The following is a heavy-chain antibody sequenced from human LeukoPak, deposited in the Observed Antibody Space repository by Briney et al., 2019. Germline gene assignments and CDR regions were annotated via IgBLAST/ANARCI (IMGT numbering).Heavy chain of an antibody. D-gene: IGHD6-13*01. CDR2: IRYDGSNE. J-gene: IGHJ6*03. V-gene: IGHV3-30*02. CDR1: GFTFSNYG. Sequence: GGSLRLSCAASGFTFSNYGMHWVRQAPGKGLEWVAFIRYDGSNEYYADSVRGRFTISRDNSKNTLYLQMNSLRAEDTAVYYCARAIAAAGPYYYYYMDVWGKGTTVTVSS. CDR3: ARAIAAAGPYYYYYMDV.